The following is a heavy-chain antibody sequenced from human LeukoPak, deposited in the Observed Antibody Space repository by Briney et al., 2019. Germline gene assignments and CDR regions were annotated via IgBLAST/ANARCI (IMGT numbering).Heavy chain of an antibody. CDR2: IYYSGST. Sequence: PSETLSLTCSVSGGSVSSYYWSWVRQPPGKGLEWIGSIYYSGSTYYNPSLKSRVTISVDTSKNQFSLKLSSVTAADTAVYYCARQEVYCSSTSCYARGYSYGTFFDYWGQGTLVTVSS. CDR3: ARQEVYCSSTSCYARGYSYGTFFDY. D-gene: IGHD2-2*01. CDR1: GGSVSSYY. J-gene: IGHJ4*02. V-gene: IGHV4-39*01.